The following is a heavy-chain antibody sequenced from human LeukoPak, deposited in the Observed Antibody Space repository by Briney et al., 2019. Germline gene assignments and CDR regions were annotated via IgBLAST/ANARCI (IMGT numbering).Heavy chain of an antibody. D-gene: IGHD3-3*01. Sequence: PGGSLRLSCAASGFTFSSYSMNWVRQAPGKGLEWVSAISGSGGSTYYADSVKGRFTISRDNSKNTLYLQMNSLRAEDTAVYYCAKWESGDFWSGYYPRDWWGQGTLVTVPS. CDR2: ISGSGGST. CDR1: GFTFSSYS. CDR3: AKWESGDFWSGYYPRDW. V-gene: IGHV3-23*01. J-gene: IGHJ4*02.